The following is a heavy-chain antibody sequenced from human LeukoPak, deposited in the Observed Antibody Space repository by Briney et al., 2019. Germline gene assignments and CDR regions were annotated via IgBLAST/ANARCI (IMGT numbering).Heavy chain of an antibody. J-gene: IGHJ4*02. D-gene: IGHD1-26*01. CDR3: AKDSQAFFSGSYLFDY. V-gene: IGHV3-43*01. Sequence: PGGSLRLSCAASGFTFDDYTMHWVRQAPGKGLEWVSLISWDGGSTYYADSVKGRFTISRDNSKNSLYLQMNSLRTEDTALYYCAKDSQAFFSGSYLFDYWGQGTLVTVSS. CDR2: ISWDGGST. CDR1: GFTFDDYT.